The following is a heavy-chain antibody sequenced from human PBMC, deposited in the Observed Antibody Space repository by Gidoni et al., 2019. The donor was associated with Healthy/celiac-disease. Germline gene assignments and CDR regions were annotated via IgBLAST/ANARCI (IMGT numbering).Heavy chain of an antibody. CDR2: IWYDGSNK. Sequence: QVQLVESGGGVVQPGRSLRLSCAASGFTFSSYGRHWVRQAPGKGLEWVAVIWYDGSNKYYADSVKGRFTISRDNSKNTLYLQMNSLRAEDTAVYYCAREMSSSGWYDAFDIWGQGTMVTVSS. D-gene: IGHD6-19*01. CDR1: GFTFSSYG. CDR3: AREMSSSGWYDAFDI. J-gene: IGHJ3*02. V-gene: IGHV3-33*01.